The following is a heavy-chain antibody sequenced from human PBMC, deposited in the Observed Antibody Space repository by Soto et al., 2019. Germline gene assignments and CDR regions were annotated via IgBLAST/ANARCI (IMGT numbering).Heavy chain of an antibody. CDR1: GGTFSSYA. D-gene: IGHD1-26*01. CDR2: IIPIFGTA. Sequence: ASVKVSCKASGGTFSSYAISWVRQAPGQGLEWMGGIIPIFGTANYAQKFQGRVTITADESTSTAYMELSSLRSEDTAVYYCATSRPALIVGASLDYWGQGTLVTVSS. CDR3: ATSRPALIVGASLDY. J-gene: IGHJ4*02. V-gene: IGHV1-69*13.